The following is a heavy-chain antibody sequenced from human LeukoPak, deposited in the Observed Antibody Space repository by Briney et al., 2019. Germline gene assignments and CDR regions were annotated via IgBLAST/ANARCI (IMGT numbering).Heavy chain of an antibody. CDR1: GGSISSYY. D-gene: IGHD2/OR15-2a*01. CDR3: ARYLEGWFDP. CDR2: IYYSGST. V-gene: IGHV4-59*01. J-gene: IGHJ5*02. Sequence: PSETLFLTCTVSGGSISSYYWSWIRQPPGSGLEWIGYIYYSGSTNYNPSLKSRVTISADTSKNQFSLKLNSVTAADTAVYYCARYLEGWFDPWGQGTLVTVSS.